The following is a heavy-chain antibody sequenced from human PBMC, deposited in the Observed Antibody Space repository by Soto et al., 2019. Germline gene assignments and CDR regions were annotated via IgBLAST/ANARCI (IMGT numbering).Heavy chain of an antibody. CDR3: ARDLFAAAGTYYYYYGMDV. V-gene: IGHV3-53*01. Sequence: GGSLRLSCAASGFTVSSNYMSWVRQAPGKGLEWVSVIYSGGSTYYADSVKGRFTISRDNSKNTLYLQMNSLRAEDTAVYYCARDLFAAAGTYYYYYGMDVWGQGTTVTVSS. CDR2: IYSGGST. CDR1: GFTVSSNY. D-gene: IGHD6-13*01. J-gene: IGHJ6*02.